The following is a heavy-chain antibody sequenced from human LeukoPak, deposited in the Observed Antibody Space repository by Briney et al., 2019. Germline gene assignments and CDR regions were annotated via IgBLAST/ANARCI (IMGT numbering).Heavy chain of an antibody. J-gene: IGHJ6*03. CDR1: GFTFSSYA. V-gene: IGHV3-23*01. CDR3: ARVPPLWFGELLSHYYYYYMDV. D-gene: IGHD3-10*01. CDR2: ISGSGGST. Sequence: GGSLRLSCAASGFTFSSYAMSWVRQAPGKGLEWVSAISGSGGSTYYADSVKGRFTISRDNSKNTLYLQMNSLRAEDTAVYYCARVPPLWFGELLSHYYYYYMDVWGKGTTVTVSS.